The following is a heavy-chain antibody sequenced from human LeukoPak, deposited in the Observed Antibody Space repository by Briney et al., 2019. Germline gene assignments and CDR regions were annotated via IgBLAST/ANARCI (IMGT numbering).Heavy chain of an antibody. CDR2: VYYSGST. V-gene: IGHV4-59*01. CDR1: GGSISSYY. D-gene: IGHD6-13*01. CDR3: ARGGSNFDH. J-gene: IGHJ4*02. Sequence: SETLSLTCTVSGGSISSYYWSWIRQPPGKGLEWIGYVYYSGSTNYNPSLKSRVTISVDTSKNQFSLKLSSVTAADTAVYYCARGGSNFDHWGQGTLVAVSS.